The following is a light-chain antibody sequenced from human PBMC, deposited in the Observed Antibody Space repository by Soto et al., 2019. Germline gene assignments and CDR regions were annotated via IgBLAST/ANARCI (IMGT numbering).Light chain of an antibody. Sequence: EIVMTPSPATLSASPGQRASLSCRASQSVSTTVAWYNQKPGQAPRVIVYGASTRATGIPARFSGSGAGTEFTLTITSLQSEDFAVYFCQQYKDWPTTFGQGTKVDIK. J-gene: IGKJ1*01. CDR3: QQYKDWPTT. CDR2: GAS. V-gene: IGKV3-15*01. CDR1: QSVSTT.